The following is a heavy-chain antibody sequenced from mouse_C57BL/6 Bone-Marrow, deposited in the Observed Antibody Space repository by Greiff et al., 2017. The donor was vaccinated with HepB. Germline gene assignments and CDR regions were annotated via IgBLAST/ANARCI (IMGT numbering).Heavy chain of an antibody. Sequence: VQLQQPGAELVKPGASVKLSCKASGYTFTSYWMQWVKQRHGQGLEWIGEIDPSDSYTNYNQKFKGKATLTVDTSSSTAYMQLSSLTSEDSAVYYCPSAYDRAYWGQGTLVTVSA. CDR3: PSAYDRAY. CDR1: GYTFTSYW. V-gene: IGHV1-50*01. J-gene: IGHJ3*01. D-gene: IGHD2-3*01. CDR2: IDPSDSYT.